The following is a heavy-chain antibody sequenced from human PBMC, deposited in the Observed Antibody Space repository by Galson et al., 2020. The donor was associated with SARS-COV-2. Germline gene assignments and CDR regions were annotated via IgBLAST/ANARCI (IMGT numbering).Heavy chain of an antibody. CDR2: IYPSDSDT. J-gene: IGHJ4*02. D-gene: IGHD5-12*01. V-gene: IGHV5-51*01. Sequence: GESLKISCKGSGYSFTSYWIGWVRQMTGKGLEWMGIIYPSDSDTRYSPSFQGQVTISADKSIDTAYLQWSSLKASDTAMYYCARTYSGYDWGTYYFDYWGRGTLVTVSS. CDR1: GYSFTSYW. CDR3: ARTYSGYDWGTYYFDY.